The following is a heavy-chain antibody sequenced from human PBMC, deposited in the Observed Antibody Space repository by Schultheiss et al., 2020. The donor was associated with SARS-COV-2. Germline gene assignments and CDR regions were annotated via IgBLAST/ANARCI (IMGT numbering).Heavy chain of an antibody. Sequence: SETLSLTCTVSGGSISSGGYYWSWIRQHPGKGLEWIGYIYYSGSTYYNPSLKSRVTISVDTSKNQFSLKLSSVTAADTAVYYCARDRSWQQPGYGMDVWGQGTTVTVSS. CDR2: IYYSGST. CDR1: GGSISSGGYY. CDR3: ARDRSWQQPGYGMDV. D-gene: IGHD1-14*01. J-gene: IGHJ6*02. V-gene: IGHV4-31*03.